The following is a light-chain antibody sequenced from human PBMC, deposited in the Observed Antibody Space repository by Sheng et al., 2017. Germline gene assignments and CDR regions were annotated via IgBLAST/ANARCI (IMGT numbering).Light chain of an antibody. J-gene: IGLJ1*01. CDR2: EGS. CDR3: CSYASSVSYV. V-gene: IGLV2-23*01. Sequence: QSALTQPASVSGSPGQSITISCAGTSSDVGSYNLVSWYQQYPGKAPKLMIYEGSKRPSGVSNRFSGSKSGNTASLTISGLQAEDEADYYCCSYASSVSYVFGTGTKVTV. CDR1: SSDVGSYNL.